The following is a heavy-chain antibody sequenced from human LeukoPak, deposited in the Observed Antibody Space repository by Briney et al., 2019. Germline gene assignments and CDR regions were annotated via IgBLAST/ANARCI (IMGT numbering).Heavy chain of an antibody. V-gene: IGHV4-59*01. CDR1: GCTISRYY. D-gene: IGHD6-19*01. CDR3: ARTQDAGDSSCRYDSYYYYYMDV. CDR2: IHYSGST. J-gene: IGHJ6*03. Sequence: SETLSLTCSVSGCTISRYYWSWIRQPPGKGLEWIGYIHYSGSTYYNPSLKSRGTIHVVTSKNEFSLKLISVTAADTAVYFCARTQDAGDSSCRYDSYYYYYMDVWGKGTTVTISS.